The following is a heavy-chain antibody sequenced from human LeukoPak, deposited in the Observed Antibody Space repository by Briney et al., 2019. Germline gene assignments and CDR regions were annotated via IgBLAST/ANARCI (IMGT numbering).Heavy chain of an antibody. CDR1: GFTFSRYA. D-gene: IGHD6-13*01. J-gene: IGHJ4*02. CDR2: ISPNGVST. CDR3: AKEGYRSSPGENQIDY. V-gene: IGHV3-64*01. Sequence: GGSLRLSCAVSGFTFSRYAMHWVRQAPGKGLEYVSAISPNGVSTYYAHSVQGRFTISRDNSKNTLYLQVGSLRAEDTAVYYCAKEGYRSSPGENQIDYWGQGTLVTVFS.